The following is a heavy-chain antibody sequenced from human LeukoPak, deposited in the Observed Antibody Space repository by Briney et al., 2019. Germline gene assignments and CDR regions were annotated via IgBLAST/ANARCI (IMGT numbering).Heavy chain of an antibody. V-gene: IGHV3-48*03. CDR3: AGKAVTSQSVDY. D-gene: IGHD4-23*01. J-gene: IGHJ4*02. Sequence: SLRLSCAASGFTFSSYEMNWGRQAPGKGLEWVSYISSGGSTIYYPDSVKGGFTISRDNARNSLYLQMNSLRAEDTAYYYCAGKAVTSQSVDYWGQGTLVTVSS. CDR1: GFTFSSYE. CDR2: ISSGGSTI.